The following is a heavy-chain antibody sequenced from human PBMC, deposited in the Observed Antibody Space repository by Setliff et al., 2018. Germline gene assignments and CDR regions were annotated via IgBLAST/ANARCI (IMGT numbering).Heavy chain of an antibody. Sequence: SETLSLTCGVSGVSITSGHYWGWIRQSPGKGLEWFATIHQRGRTYYNPSLNSRVTISLDTSKNHFSLKLRSVTAEDSAVYYCASPGRDNLDSPFDAFDIWGQGTKGT. CDR1: GVSITSGHY. D-gene: IGHD3-3*01. CDR3: ASPGRDNLDSPFDAFDI. CDR2: IHQRGRT. J-gene: IGHJ3*02. V-gene: IGHV4-38-2*01.